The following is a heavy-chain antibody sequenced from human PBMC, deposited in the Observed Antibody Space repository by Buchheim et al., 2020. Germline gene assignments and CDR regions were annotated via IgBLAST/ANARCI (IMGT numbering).Heavy chain of an antibody. V-gene: IGHV3-23*01. CDR2: TTDSGSRT. D-gene: IGHD6-19*01. J-gene: IGHJ4*02. CDR1: GFTFSNYA. Sequence: EVQLLESGGGLVQPGGSLRLSCAASGFTFSNYAMSWVRQAPGRGLEWVSSTTDSGSRTYYADSVKGRFTISRDNSKNTLYLQMNSLRAEDTAVYYCAKTRPYSSFDYWGQGTL. CDR3: AKTRPYSSFDY.